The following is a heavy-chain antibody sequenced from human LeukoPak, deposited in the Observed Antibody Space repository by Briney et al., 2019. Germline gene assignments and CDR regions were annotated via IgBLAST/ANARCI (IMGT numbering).Heavy chain of an antibody. D-gene: IGHD3-22*01. CDR3: ASLSYYDLSGYFY. Sequence: ASVKVSCKASGGTFSSYAISWVRQAPGQGLEWMGWINPNSGGTQYSQKFQGRVTLTRDTSITTGYMELSGLTSDDTAVYYCASLSYYDLSGYFYXGQGTLVTVSS. J-gene: IGHJ4*02. CDR2: INPNSGGT. CDR1: GGTFSSYA. V-gene: IGHV1-2*02.